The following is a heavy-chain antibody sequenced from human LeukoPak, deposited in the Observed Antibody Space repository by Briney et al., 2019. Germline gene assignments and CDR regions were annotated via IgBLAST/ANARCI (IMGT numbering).Heavy chain of an antibody. J-gene: IGHJ4*02. CDR3: AGGRVVKTAAGNNGNFDY. Sequence: SQTLSLTCAISGDSVSSNSAAWNWIRQSPSRGLEWLGRTYYRSKWYNDYAVSVKSRITINPDTSKNQFSLQLNSVTPEDTAVYYCAGGRVVKTAAGNNGNFDYWGQGTLVTVSS. CDR2: TYYRSKWYN. V-gene: IGHV6-1*01. CDR1: GDSVSSNSAA. D-gene: IGHD6-13*01.